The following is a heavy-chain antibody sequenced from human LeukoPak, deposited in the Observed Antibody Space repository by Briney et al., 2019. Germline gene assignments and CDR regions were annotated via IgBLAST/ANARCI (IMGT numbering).Heavy chain of an antibody. CDR2: INWDGGST. D-gene: IGHD6-6*01. CDR1: GFTFDDYG. V-gene: IGHV3-20*04. CDR3: ARGASSSHFFDY. Sequence: GGSLRLSCAASGFTFDDYGMSWVRHAPGKGLEWVSGINWDGGSTGYADSVKGRFTISRDNAKNSLYLQMNSLTAEDTALYYCARGASSSHFFDYWGQGTLVTVSS. J-gene: IGHJ4*02.